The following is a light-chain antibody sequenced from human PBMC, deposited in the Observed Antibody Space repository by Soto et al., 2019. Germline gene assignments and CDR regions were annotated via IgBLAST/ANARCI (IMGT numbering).Light chain of an antibody. CDR1: QGISSY. CDR3: QQLNSSPYT. J-gene: IGKJ2*01. Sequence: DIQLTQSPSFLSASVGDRVTITCRASQGISSYLAWYQQKPGKAPNLLIYAASTFQIGGPSRFSGRGSGTDFTLTISSLQPEDASTYYCQQLNSSPYTFGQGTKLEIK. V-gene: IGKV1-9*01. CDR2: AAS.